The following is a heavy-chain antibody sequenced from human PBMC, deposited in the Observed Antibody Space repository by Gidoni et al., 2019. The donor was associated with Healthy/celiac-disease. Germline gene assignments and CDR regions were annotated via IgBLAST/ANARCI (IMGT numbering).Heavy chain of an antibody. CDR1: GFTFSNAW. CDR3: TTESVPGDRAYYYDSSGHFDY. D-gene: IGHD3-22*01. V-gene: IGHV3-15*01. CDR2: IKSKTDGGTT. Sequence: EVQLGESGGGLVKPGGSLRLSCAASGFTFSNAWMSWVRQAPGKGLEWVGRIKSKTDGGTTDYAAPVKGRFTISRDDSKNTLYLQMNSLKTEDTAVYYCTTESVPGDRAYYYDSSGHFDYWGQGTLVTVSS. J-gene: IGHJ4*02.